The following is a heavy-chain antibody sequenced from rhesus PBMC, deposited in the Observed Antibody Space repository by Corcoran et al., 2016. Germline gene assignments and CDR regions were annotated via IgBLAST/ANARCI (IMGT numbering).Heavy chain of an antibody. CDR1: GFTCRTHD. J-gene: IGHJ4*01. D-gene: IGHD2-39*01. Sequence: EVQLVESGGGLVQPGGSLRLSCTASGFTCRTHDKTGLRQAPGKGLDWASSLATTSTTIYYPAPVKGRFTLTTDNAETSLSLQMSGLRAGDPAVYYCAGRGPTLTAFDFWGQGVLVTVSS. CDR3: AGRGPTLTAFDF. V-gene: IGHV3-136*01. CDR2: LATTSTTI.